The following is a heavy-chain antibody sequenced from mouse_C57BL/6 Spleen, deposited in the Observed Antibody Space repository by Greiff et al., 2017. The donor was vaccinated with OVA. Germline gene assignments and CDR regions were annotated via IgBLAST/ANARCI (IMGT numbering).Heavy chain of an antibody. CDR2: IYPGDGDT. Sequence: QVQLQQSGPELVKPGASVKISCKASGYAFSSSWMNWVKQRPGKGLEWIGRIYPGDGDTNYTGKFKGKATLTADKSSSTAYMQLSSLTSEDSAVYFCARSGYDYDGRYYAMDYWGQGTSVTVSS. CDR3: ARSGYDYDGRYYAMDY. D-gene: IGHD2-4*01. CDR1: GYAFSSSW. V-gene: IGHV1-82*01. J-gene: IGHJ4*01.